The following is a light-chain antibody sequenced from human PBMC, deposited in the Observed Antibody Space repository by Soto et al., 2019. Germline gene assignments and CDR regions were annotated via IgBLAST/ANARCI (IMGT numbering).Light chain of an antibody. V-gene: IGKV3-20*01. CDR3: QQYGSSPWT. CDR2: GAS. J-gene: IGKJ1*01. Sequence: EIVLTLSPGTLSLSPGKRATLSCRASQSVSNNYLAWYQQKPGQAPRLLIYGASNWATGIPDRFSGSGSGTDFTLIISRLEPEDFAVYYCQQYGSSPWTFGQGTKVDIK. CDR1: QSVSNNY.